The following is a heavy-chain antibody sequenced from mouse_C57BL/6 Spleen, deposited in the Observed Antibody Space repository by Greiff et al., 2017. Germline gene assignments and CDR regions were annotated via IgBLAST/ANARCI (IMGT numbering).Heavy chain of an antibody. CDR1: GFTFSSYA. Sequence: EVMLVESGGGLVKPGGSLKLSCAASGFTFSSYAMSWVRQTPEKRLEWVATISDGGSYTYYPDNVKGRFTISRDNAKTNLYLQMSHLKSEDTAMYYCARGPPYYFDYWGQGTTLTVSS. CDR3: ARGPPYYFDY. V-gene: IGHV5-4*03. CDR2: ISDGGSYT. J-gene: IGHJ2*01.